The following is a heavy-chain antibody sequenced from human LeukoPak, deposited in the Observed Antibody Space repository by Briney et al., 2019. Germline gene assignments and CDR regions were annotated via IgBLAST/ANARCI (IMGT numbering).Heavy chain of an antibody. CDR2: FYVGGAT. J-gene: IGHJ6*02. CDR1: GFSFTNNY. CDR3: ARDSNYGMDV. Sequence: PGGSLRLSCAVSGFSFTNNYMSWVRQAPGKGLEWVSVFYVGGATYYADSVKGRSTISRDNSENTVYLQMNSLRAEDTAVYYCARDSNYGMDVWGQGTTVTVSS. V-gene: IGHV3-53*01.